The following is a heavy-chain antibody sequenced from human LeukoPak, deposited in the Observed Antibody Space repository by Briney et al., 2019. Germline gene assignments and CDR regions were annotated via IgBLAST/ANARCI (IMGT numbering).Heavy chain of an antibody. D-gene: IGHD4-11*01. CDR1: GGSIRSSTYY. CDR2: IFYSGST. J-gene: IGHJ4*02. V-gene: IGHV4-39*01. CDR3: ARQESSNWD. Sequence: PSETLSLTCTVSGGSIRSSTYYWGWIRQPPGKGLEWIGSIFYSGSTYYNPSLKSRVAISVDTSKNQFSVKLNSVTAADTAVYYCARQESSNWDWGQGTLVTVFS.